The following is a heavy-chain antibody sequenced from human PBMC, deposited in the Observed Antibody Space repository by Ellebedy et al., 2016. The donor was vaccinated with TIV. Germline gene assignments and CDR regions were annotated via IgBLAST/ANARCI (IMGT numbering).Heavy chain of an antibody. CDR3: ARVYDSYYFDY. CDR1: GFTFSSYG. D-gene: IGHD3-3*01. CDR2: ISYDGSDK. J-gene: IGHJ4*02. V-gene: IGHV3-30*03. Sequence: GESLKISCAASGFTFSSYGIHWVRQAPGKGLEWVAFISYDGSDKNYAGSVRGRFTISRDNSKKTLYLQMNRLRPEDTAVYNCARVYDSYYFDYWGQGTLVT.